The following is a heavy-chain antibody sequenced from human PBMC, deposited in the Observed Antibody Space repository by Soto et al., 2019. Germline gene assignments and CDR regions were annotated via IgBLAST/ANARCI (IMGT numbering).Heavy chain of an antibody. D-gene: IGHD6-13*01. CDR3: ARDRGAAAGTRYYYGMDV. Sequence: QVQLVESGGGVFQPGRSLGLSWAGSGLTFSSYGLHWVRQAQGKGLGWVAVIWYDGTNKYYADSVKGRFTISRDNSKNTLYLQMNSLRAEDTAVYYCARDRGAAAGTRYYYGMDVWGQGTTVTVSS. CDR1: GLTFSSYG. J-gene: IGHJ6*02. V-gene: IGHV3-33*01. CDR2: IWYDGTNK.